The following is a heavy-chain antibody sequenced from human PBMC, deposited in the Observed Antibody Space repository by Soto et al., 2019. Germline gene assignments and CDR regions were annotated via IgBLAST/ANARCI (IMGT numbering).Heavy chain of an antibody. CDR3: ARVLKSSGWDNDVFDI. J-gene: IGHJ3*02. D-gene: IGHD6-19*01. V-gene: IGHV3-21*01. CDR1: GFSFSEYG. CDR2: ISGNKMTT. Sequence: TGGSLRLSCVASGFSFSEYGMSWVRQTPQKTLEWVASISGNKMTTFYPDSVKGRFFISRDNAKNTLYLQMNSLRAEDTAVYYCARVLKSSGWDNDVFDIWGQGTMVT.